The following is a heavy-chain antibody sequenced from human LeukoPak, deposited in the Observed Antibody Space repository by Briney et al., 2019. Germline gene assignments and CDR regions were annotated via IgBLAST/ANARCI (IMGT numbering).Heavy chain of an antibody. J-gene: IGHJ4*02. CDR3: TRCLFSRVLDY. CDR2: IKQDGSEK. V-gene: IGHV3-7*03. D-gene: IGHD3-16*01. CDR1: GFTFSSYW. Sequence: GGSLRLSCAASGFTFSSYWMSWVRQAPGKGLEWVANIKQDGSEKYYVDSVKGRFTISRDNAKNSLYLQMNSLKTEDTAVYYCTRCLFSRVLDYWGQGTLVTVSS.